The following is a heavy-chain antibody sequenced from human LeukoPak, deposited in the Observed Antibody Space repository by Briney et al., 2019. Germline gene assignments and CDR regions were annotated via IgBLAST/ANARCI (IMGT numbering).Heavy chain of an antibody. CDR3: ARHKGGSNGYWPRPVDC. V-gene: IGHV4-39*01. J-gene: IGHJ4*02. CDR2: ISESGST. Sequence: PSETLSLTCTVSGDSISSSTYYWGWIRQPPGKGLEWMGSISESGSTYHNPSLKSRVTISVDTSKNQFSLKLNFVTAADTAVYYCARHKGGSNGYWPRPVDCWGQGTLVTVSS. D-gene: IGHD3-22*01. CDR1: GDSISSSTYY.